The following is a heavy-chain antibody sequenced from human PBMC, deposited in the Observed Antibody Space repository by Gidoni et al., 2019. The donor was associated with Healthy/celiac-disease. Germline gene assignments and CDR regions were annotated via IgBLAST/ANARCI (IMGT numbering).Heavy chain of an antibody. CDR1: GGSISSGSYY. V-gene: IGHV4-61*02. J-gene: IGHJ3*02. CDR3: AREASYYDFWSGYYTGSDAFDI. Sequence: QVQLQESGPGLVKLSQTLSLTCTVSGGSISSGSYYWSWIRPPAGKGLEWIGRIYTSGSTNYNPSLKSRVTISVDTSKNQFSLKLSSVTAADTAVYYCAREASYYDFWSGYYTGSDAFDIWGQGTMVTVSS. D-gene: IGHD3-3*01. CDR2: IYTSGST.